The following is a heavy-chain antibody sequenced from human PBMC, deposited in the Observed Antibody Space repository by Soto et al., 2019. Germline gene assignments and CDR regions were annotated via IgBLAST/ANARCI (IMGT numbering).Heavy chain of an antibody. J-gene: IGHJ4*02. CDR2: ISYDGSNK. V-gene: IGHV3-30*18. CDR1: GFTFSSYG. CDR3: AKDRGRAVARGCDY. D-gene: IGHD6-19*01. Sequence: QVQLVESGGGVVQPGRSLRLSCAASGFTFSSYGMHWVRQAPGKGLEWVAVISYDGSNKYYADSVKGRFTISRDNSKNTLYLQMNSLRAEDTAVYYCAKDRGRAVARGCDYWGQGTLVTVSS.